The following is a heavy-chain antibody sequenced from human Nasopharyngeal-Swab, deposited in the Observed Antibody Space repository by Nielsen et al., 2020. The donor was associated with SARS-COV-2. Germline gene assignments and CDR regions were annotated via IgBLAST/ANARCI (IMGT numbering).Heavy chain of an antibody. CDR1: GFTFSSYG. J-gene: IGHJ4*02. D-gene: IGHD6-6*01. Sequence: GESLKISCAASGFTFSSYGMHWVRQAPGKGLEWVAVISYDGSNKYYADSVKGRFTISRDNSKNTLYLQMNSLRAEDTAVYYCAKDSLEYSSSSTDYWGQGTLVTVSS. CDR2: ISYDGSNK. CDR3: AKDSLEYSSSSTDY. V-gene: IGHV3-30*18.